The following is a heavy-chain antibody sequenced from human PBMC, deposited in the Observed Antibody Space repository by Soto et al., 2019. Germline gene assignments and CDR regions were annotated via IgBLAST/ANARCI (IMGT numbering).Heavy chain of an antibody. CDR2: IYTGGRT. J-gene: IGHJ3*02. D-gene: IGHD2-21*02. Sequence: EEQLAESGGGLIQPGGSLRLSCAASGFIVSHNYMNWVRQAPGKGLEWVSVIYTGGRTSFGDSVKGRFTISRDSYKNTLYLQMNSLSAEDTAVYYCARGGHGGNSSPAADCFDIWGRGTMVTVSS. V-gene: IGHV3-53*01. CDR1: GFIVSHNY. CDR3: ARGGHGGNSSPAADCFDI.